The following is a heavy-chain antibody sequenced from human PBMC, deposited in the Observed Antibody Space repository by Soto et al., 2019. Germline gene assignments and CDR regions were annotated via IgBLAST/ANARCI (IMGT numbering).Heavy chain of an antibody. J-gene: IGHJ4*02. CDR3: AKDGAITGDSSGYYPAY. CDR1: GFTFSSYG. V-gene: IGHV3-30*18. Sequence: GGSLRLSCAASGFTFSSYGMRWVRQAPGKGLEWVAVISYDGSNKYYADSVKGRFTISRDNSKNTLYLQMNSLRAEDTAVYYCAKDGAITGDSSGYYPAYWGQGTLVTVSS. CDR2: ISYDGSNK. D-gene: IGHD3-22*01.